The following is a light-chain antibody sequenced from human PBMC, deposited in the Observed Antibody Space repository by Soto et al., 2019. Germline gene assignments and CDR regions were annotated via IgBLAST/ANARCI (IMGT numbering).Light chain of an antibody. V-gene: IGKV3-15*01. CDR3: QHYNNWST. CDR2: GAS. Sequence: EIVMTQSPASLSVSPGERATLSCRASQSVRSNLAWYQQKPGQAPRLLISGASTRAPGIPVRFSGSGSGTEFTLTISSLQSEDFAVYYCQHYNNWSTFGQGTRLEI. CDR1: QSVRSN. J-gene: IGKJ5*01.